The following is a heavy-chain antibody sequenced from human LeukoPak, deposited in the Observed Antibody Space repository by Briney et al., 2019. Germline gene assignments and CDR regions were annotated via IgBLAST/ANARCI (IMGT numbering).Heavy chain of an antibody. J-gene: IGHJ4*02. CDR1: GGSMSSSSYY. CDR2: IYYSEST. CDR3: ARIPTVTFFDY. D-gene: IGHD4-17*01. Sequence: SETLSLTCTVSGGSMSSSSYYWGWLRQPPGKGLEWIGSIYYSESTYQNPSLKSRVTISVDTSKNQFSLKLSSVTAADTAVYYCARIPTVTFFDYWGQGTLVTVSS. V-gene: IGHV4-39*07.